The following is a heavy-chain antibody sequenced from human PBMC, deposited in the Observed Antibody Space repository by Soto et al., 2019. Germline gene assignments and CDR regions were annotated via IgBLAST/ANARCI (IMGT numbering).Heavy chain of an antibody. CDR2: ISYDGSNK. CDR3: ARGLIAAPPYYYYYGMDV. Sequence: GGSLRLSCAASGFTFSSYGMHWVRQAPGKGLEWVAVISYDGSNKYYADSVKGRFTVSRDNSKNTLYLQVNSLRAEDTAVYYCARGLIAAPPYYYYYGMDVWGQGTTVTVSS. CDR1: GFTFSSYG. D-gene: IGHD6-13*01. J-gene: IGHJ6*02. V-gene: IGHV3-30*03.